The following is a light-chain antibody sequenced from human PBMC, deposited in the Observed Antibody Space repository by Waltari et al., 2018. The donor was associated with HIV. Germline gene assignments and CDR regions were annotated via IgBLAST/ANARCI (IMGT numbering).Light chain of an antibody. J-gene: IGKJ5*01. CDR3: QQYYKWPLT. V-gene: IGKV3D-15*01. Sequence: EIVMLQSPATLSVSPGERATLSCGASQSVCSKLAWYQQKPGQAPRLLIYGASTRSTGIPGRFSGSESGTEFILTISSLQSEDCAVYYCQQYYKWPLTFGQGTRLEIK. CDR2: GAS. CDR1: QSVCSK.